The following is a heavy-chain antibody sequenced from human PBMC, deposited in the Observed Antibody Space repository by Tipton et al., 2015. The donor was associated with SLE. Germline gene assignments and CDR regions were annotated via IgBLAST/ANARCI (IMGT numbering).Heavy chain of an antibody. D-gene: IGHD3-16*01. CDR1: GFTFSSYS. Sequence: SLRLSCAASGFTFSSYSMNWVRQAPGKGLEWVPYISSSSSTIYYADSVKGRFTISRDNAKNSLYLQMNSLRAEDTAVYYCASQGEAGPYYYYYGMDVWGQGTTVTVSS. V-gene: IGHV3-48*01. J-gene: IGHJ6*02. CDR3: ASQGEAGPYYYYYGMDV. CDR2: ISSSSSTI.